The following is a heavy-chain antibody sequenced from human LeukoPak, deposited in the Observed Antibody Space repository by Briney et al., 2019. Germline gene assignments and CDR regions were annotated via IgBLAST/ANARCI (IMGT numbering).Heavy chain of an antibody. V-gene: IGHV3-33*06. J-gene: IGHJ3*02. Sequence: GGSLRLSWAASGVTFSSYGMHWVRQAPRKGLEWVAVIWYDGSNKYYADSVKGRFTISRDNSKNTLYLQMNSLRAEDTAVYYCAKDDHDSSGVIWGQGTMVTVSS. CDR3: AKDDHDSSGVI. D-gene: IGHD3-22*01. CDR1: GVTFSSYG. CDR2: IWYDGSNK.